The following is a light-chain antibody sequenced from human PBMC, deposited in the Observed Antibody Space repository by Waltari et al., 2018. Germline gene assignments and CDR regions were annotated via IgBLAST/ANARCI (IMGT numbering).Light chain of an antibody. V-gene: IGKV3-15*01. J-gene: IGKJ1*01. CDR3: QQYHNWPPWT. Sequence: EIVMTQSPATLSVSPAEGATLSCRASQSISSNLAWYQQKPGQTPRLLLYGASTRAGGVPARFSGSASGTEFTLTISSLQSEDFAVYYCQQYHNWPPWTFGQGTKVEI. CDR2: GAS. CDR1: QSISSN.